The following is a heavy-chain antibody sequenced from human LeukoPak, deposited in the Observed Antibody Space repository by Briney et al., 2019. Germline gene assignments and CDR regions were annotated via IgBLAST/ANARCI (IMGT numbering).Heavy chain of an antibody. CDR3: ARRFRDWGNAFDI. CDR2: ISYNGGNT. V-gene: IGHV3-64*01. J-gene: IGHJ3*02. D-gene: IGHD3/OR15-3a*01. CDR1: GFSFSTYA. Sequence: PGGSLRLSCAAFGFSFSTYAIHWVRQAPGKGLEYVSAISYNGGNTYYAKSVKGRFTISRDNAKNSLYLQMNSLRAEDPAVYYCARRFRDWGNAFDIWGQGTMVTVSS.